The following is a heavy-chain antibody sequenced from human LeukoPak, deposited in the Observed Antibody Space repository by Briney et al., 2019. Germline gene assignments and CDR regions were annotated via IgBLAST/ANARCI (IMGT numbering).Heavy chain of an antibody. Sequence: ASVKVSCKASGYTFTSYYMHWVRQAPGRGLEWIGIINPSEADTAYAQKFQGRVTVTMDTSTSTVYMELSALTSEDTALYFCSLGATDYWGQGTLVTVSS. V-gene: IGHV1-46*01. D-gene: IGHD1-26*01. J-gene: IGHJ4*02. CDR1: GYTFTSYY. CDR3: SLGATDY. CDR2: INPSEADT.